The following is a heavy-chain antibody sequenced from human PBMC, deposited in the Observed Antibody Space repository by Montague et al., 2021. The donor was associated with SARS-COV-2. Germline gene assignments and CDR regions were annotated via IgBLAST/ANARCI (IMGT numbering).Heavy chain of an antibody. CDR3: ARGQRGFPF. V-gene: IGHV4-59*01. CDR2: IFYSGTT. D-gene: IGHD5-12*01. Sequence: SETLSLTCSVSGESMDHYYWSWIRQPPGQEPETIGDIFYSGTTGYNPSLRSRVSISIDMSNYQFSLQLTSLTSADTAVYYCARGQRGFPFWGQGKLVTVSS. CDR1: GESMDHYY. J-gene: IGHJ4*02.